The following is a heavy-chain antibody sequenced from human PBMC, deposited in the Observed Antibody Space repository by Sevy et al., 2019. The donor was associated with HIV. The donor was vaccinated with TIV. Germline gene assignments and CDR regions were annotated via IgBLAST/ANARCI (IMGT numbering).Heavy chain of an antibody. V-gene: IGHV3-23*01. Sequence: GGSLRLSCAASGFTFRSYAMNWVRQAPGKGLEWASCISGSGGNTYYADSVKGRFTISRDNSKNTLYLQMNSLRAEDTAVYSCAKDYYDGSGYYPQGAFDIWGQGTMVTVSS. CDR2: ISGSGGNT. D-gene: IGHD3-22*01. CDR3: AKDYYDGSGYYPQGAFDI. CDR1: GFTFRSYA. J-gene: IGHJ3*02.